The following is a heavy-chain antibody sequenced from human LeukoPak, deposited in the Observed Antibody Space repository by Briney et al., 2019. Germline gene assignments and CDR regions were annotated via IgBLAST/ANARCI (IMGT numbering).Heavy chain of an antibody. CDR3: ARDRFGRTTHFDY. CDR1: GDSVSGYY. Sequence: SETLSLTCTVSGDSVSGYYWSRIRQPPGKGLEWIGYIYYSGSTNYNPSLKSRVTMSVDTSKNQFSLKLTSVTAADTAVYYCARDRFGRTTHFDYWGQGTLVTVSS. D-gene: IGHD3-10*01. CDR2: IYYSGST. V-gene: IGHV4-59*02. J-gene: IGHJ4*02.